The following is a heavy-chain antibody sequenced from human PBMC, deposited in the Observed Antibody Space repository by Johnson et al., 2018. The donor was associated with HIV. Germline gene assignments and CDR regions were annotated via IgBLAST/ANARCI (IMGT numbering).Heavy chain of an antibody. CDR1: GFTVSSNY. CDR3: ARRYCSSTSCYKGRAFDI. J-gene: IGHJ3*02. Sequence: MQLVESGGGLVQPGGSLRLSCAASGFTVSSNYMSWVRQAPGKGLEWVSVIYSGGSTYYADPVKGRFTISRDNSKNTLYLQMNSLRAEDTAVYYCARRYCSSTSCYKGRAFDIWGQGTMVTVSS. D-gene: IGHD2-2*02. CDR2: IYSGGST. V-gene: IGHV3-66*01.